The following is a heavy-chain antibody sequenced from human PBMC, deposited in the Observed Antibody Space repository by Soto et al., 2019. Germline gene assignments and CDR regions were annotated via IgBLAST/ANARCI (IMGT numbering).Heavy chain of an antibody. CDR1: GFTFDDYA. CDR2: ISWNSGSI. J-gene: IGHJ6*02. CDR3: AKTTGPYYGMDV. V-gene: IGHV3-9*01. Sequence: GGSLRLSCAASGFTFDDYAMHWVRQAPGKGLEWVSGISWNSGSIGYADSVKGRFTISRDNAKNSLYLQMNSLRAEDTALYYCAKTTGPYYGMDVWGQGTTVTVSS. D-gene: IGHD1-26*01.